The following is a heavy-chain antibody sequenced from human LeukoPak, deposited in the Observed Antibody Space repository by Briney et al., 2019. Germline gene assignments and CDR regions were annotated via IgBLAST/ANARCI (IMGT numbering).Heavy chain of an antibody. CDR1: GFTFSSYD. V-gene: IGHV3-13*01. D-gene: IGHD1-26*01. J-gene: IGHJ3*02. CDR3: ARGGAVGTTTVAFDI. CDR2: IGTAGDT. Sequence: GGSLGLSCAASGFTFSSYDMHWVRQATGKGLEWVSAIGTAGDTYYPGSVKGRFTISREDAKNSLYLQMNSLRAGDTAVYYCARGGAVGTTTVAFDIWGQGTMVTVSS.